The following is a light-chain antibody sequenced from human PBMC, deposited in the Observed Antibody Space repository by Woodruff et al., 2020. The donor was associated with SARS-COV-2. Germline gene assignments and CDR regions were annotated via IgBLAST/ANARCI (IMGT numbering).Light chain of an antibody. J-gene: IGLJ1*01. CDR3: SSYTSSSTPYV. CDR1: SSDVGGYNY. CDR2: EVS. V-gene: IGLV2-14*01. Sequence: GTSSDVGGYNYVSWYQQHPGKAPKLMIYEVSNRPSGVSNRFSGSKSGNTASPTISGLQAEDEADYYCSSYTSSSTPYVFG.